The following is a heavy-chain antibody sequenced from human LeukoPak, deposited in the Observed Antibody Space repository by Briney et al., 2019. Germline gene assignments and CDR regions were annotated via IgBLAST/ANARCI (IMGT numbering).Heavy chain of an antibody. CDR1: GYTLAELS. CDR3: ATGGHYYGSAYYYYYGMDV. V-gene: IGHV1-24*01. D-gene: IGHD3-10*01. J-gene: IGHJ6*02. Sequence: ASVKVSCKVSGYTLAELSMHWVRQAPGKGLEWMGGFDPEDGETIYAQKFQGRVTMTEDTSTDTAYMELSSLRSEDTAVYYCATGGHYYGSAYYYYYGMDVWGQGTTVTVSS. CDR2: FDPEDGET.